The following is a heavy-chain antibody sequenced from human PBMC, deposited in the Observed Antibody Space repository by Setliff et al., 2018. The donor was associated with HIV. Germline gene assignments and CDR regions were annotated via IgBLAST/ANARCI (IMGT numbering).Heavy chain of an antibody. V-gene: IGHV4-59*11. CDR2: IHYSGSS. CDR3: ARVDCSSTSCYRDYYYYMDV. J-gene: IGHJ6*03. CDR1: GDSITGHY. D-gene: IGHD2-2*01. Sequence: ETLSLTCTVSGDSITGHYWSWIRQPPGKGLEGIGYIHYSGSSNYNPSLKSRVTMSVDTSRNTFSLKLSSVTAAYTAVYYCARVDCSSTSCYRDYYYYMDVWGKGTTVTVSS.